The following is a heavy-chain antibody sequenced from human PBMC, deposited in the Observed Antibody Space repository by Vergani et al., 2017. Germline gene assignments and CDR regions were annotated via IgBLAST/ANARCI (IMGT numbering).Heavy chain of an antibody. J-gene: IGHJ4*02. Sequence: QVQLVQSGAEVKKPGASVKVSCKASGYTFTSYGISWVRQAPGQGLAWLGWISAYNGNTNYAQKLQGRVTMTTDTSTGTAYVELRSLRSDDTAVYYWARVYGPGWYFDYWGQGTLVTVSS. CDR3: ARVYGPGWYFDY. D-gene: IGHD3-10*01. V-gene: IGHV1-18*01. CDR1: GYTFTSYG. CDR2: ISAYNGNT.